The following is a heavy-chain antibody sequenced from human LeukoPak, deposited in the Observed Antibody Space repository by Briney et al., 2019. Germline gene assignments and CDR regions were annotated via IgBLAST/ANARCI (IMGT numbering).Heavy chain of an antibody. CDR1: GGSISSYY. J-gene: IGHJ6*02. D-gene: IGHD1-26*01. CDR3: ASLYSGSYYYYGMDV. CDR2: IYYSGST. Sequence: PSETLSLTCTVSGGSISSYYWSWIRQPPGKGLEWIGYIYYSGSTNYNPSLKSRVTISVDKSKNQFSLKLSSVTAADTAVYYCASLYSGSYYYYGMDVWGQGTTVTVSS. V-gene: IGHV4-59*01.